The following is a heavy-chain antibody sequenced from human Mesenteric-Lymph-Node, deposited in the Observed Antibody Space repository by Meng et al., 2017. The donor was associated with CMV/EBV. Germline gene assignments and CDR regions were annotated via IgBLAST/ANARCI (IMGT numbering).Heavy chain of an antibody. CDR3: ARKYRSRLSSAFDF. V-gene: IGHV2-70D*14. CDR1: GFSLTHSMMR. J-gene: IGHJ4*02. D-gene: IGHD6-19*01. Sequence: SGPTLVKPTETLTLTCTFSGFSLTHSMMRVRWIRQPPGKALEWLAHIDWDDHEVSSSSVKARLTISKDTSSNLVVLTMTDMDPVDTATYSCARKYRSRLSSAFDFWGQGTLVTVSS. CDR2: IDWDDHE.